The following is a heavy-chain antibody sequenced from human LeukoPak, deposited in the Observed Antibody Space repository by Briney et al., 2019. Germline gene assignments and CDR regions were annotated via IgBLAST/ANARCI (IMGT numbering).Heavy chain of an antibody. CDR3: ARWYCSSNTCYHMDV. D-gene: IGHD2-2*01. Sequence: SETLSLICAVSGYSITSYYWGWIRQPPGKGLEWIGSIWHSGTTYYNPSLKSRVTMSVDTSKNQLSLRLSSVTAADTAVYYCARWYCSSNTCYHMDVWGKGTTVTVSS. V-gene: IGHV4-38-2*01. J-gene: IGHJ6*03. CDR1: GYSITSYY. CDR2: IWHSGTT.